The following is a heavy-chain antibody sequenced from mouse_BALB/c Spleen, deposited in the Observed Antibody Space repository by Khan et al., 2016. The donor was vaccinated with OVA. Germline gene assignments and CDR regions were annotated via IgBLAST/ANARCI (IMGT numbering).Heavy chain of an antibody. CDR3: ARDGAYYRNGGWFAY. V-gene: IGHV1-4*01. D-gene: IGHD2-14*01. CDR1: GYTFTSYT. CDR2: INPSSGYT. Sequence: QVQLKESGAELARPGASVKMSCKASGYTFTSYTIHWIKQRPGQGLEWIGYINPSSGYTNYNQKFKDKATLTADKSSTTAYMQLSSLTSDDSAVYYCARDGAYYRNGGWFAYWGQGTLVTVSA. J-gene: IGHJ3*01.